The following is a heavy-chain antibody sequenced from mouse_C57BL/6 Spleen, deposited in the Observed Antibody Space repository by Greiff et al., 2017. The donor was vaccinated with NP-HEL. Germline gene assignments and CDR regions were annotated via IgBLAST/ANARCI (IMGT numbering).Heavy chain of an antibody. V-gene: IGHV1-59*01. CDR2: IDPSDSYT. J-gene: IGHJ3*01. Sequence: QVQLQQPGAELVRPGTSVKLSCKASGYTFTSYWMHWVKQRPGQGLEWIGVIDPSDSYTNYNHKFKGKATLTVDTSSSTAYMQLSSLTSEDSAVYYGARAYYSNYGGAWFAYWGQGTLVTVSA. CDR1: GYTFTSYW. D-gene: IGHD2-5*01. CDR3: ARAYYSNYGGAWFAY.